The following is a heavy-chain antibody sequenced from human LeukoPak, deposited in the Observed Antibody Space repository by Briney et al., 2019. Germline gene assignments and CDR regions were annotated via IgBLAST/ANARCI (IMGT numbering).Heavy chain of an antibody. J-gene: IGHJ4*02. Sequence: PSETLSLTCAVYGGSFSGYYWSWIRQPPGKGLEWIGYIYHSGSTYYNPSLKSRVTISVDRSKNQFSLKLSSVTAADTAVYYCAREFDYWGQGTLVTVSS. CDR3: AREFDY. CDR2: IYHSGST. V-gene: IGHV4-34*01. CDR1: GGSFSGYY.